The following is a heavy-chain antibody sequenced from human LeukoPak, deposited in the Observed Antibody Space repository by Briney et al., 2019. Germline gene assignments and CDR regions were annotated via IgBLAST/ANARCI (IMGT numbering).Heavy chain of an antibody. CDR1: GFTFSSYA. V-gene: IGHV3-23*01. CDR3: ARGGYPGAFDI. D-gene: IGHD5-12*01. Sequence: PGGSLRLSCAASGFTFSSYAMSWVRHAPGKGLDWVSAIIGSGGITYYADSVKGRFTTSRDNSTNTLYLQMNSLRAEDTAVYYCARGGYPGAFDIWGQGTMVTVFS. CDR2: IIGSGGIT. J-gene: IGHJ3*02.